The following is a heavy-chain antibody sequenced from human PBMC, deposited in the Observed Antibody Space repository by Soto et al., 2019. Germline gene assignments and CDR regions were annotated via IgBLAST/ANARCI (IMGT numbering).Heavy chain of an antibody. D-gene: IGHD4-17*01. V-gene: IGHV3-53*04. Sequence: EVPLVESGGTLVQPGESLRLSCAASGSTVSSNYMSWVRQAPGKGLEWVSVIYSGGSTYYADSLKGRFTISRHNSKNTLYLQMNSLRPEDTAVYYCVRDSGEEGFRHWGQGTLVTVSS. CDR1: GSTVSSNY. CDR2: IYSGGST. J-gene: IGHJ1*01. CDR3: VRDSGEEGFRH.